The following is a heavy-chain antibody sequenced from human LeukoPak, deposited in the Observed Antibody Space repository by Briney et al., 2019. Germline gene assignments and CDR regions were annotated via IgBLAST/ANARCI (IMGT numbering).Heavy chain of an antibody. CDR2: DGSST. D-gene: IGHD4-17*01. CDR3: ARVGMTTVTLDY. J-gene: IGHJ4*02. CDR1: GFTFSGHW. V-gene: IGHV3-74*01. Sequence: PGGSLRLSCAVSGFTFSGHWMFWVRQAPGKGLEWVSSDGSSTGYTDSVKGRFTVSRDNAKNSLYLQMNSLRADDTAVYYCARVGMTTVTLDYWGQGTLVTVSS.